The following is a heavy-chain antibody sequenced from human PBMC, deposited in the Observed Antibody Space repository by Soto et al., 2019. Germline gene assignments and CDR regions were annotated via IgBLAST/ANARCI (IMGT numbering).Heavy chain of an antibody. CDR3: ARSAAGRGDNWFDP. CDR2: IYHSGST. Sequence: SETLSLTCAVSGGSISSSNWWSWVRQPPGKGLEWIGEIYHSGSTNYNPSLKSRVTISVDKSKNQFSLKLSSVAAADTAVYYCARSAAGRGDNWFDPWGQGTLVTVSS. D-gene: IGHD6-13*01. V-gene: IGHV4-4*02. J-gene: IGHJ5*02. CDR1: GGSISSSNW.